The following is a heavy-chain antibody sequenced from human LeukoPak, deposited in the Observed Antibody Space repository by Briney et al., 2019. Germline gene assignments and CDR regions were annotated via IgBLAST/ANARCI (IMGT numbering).Heavy chain of an antibody. CDR1: GFTFNNYA. Sequence: PGGSLRLSCAASGFTFNNYAMTWVRQAPGKGLEWVSAISGSGGSTYYADSVKGRFTISRDNSKNTLYLQMNSLRAEDTAVYYCAKFDYYDSSGYRRLRENWFDPWGQGTLVTVSS. CDR3: AKFDYYDSSGYRRLRENWFDP. D-gene: IGHD3-22*01. CDR2: ISGSGGST. V-gene: IGHV3-23*01. J-gene: IGHJ5*02.